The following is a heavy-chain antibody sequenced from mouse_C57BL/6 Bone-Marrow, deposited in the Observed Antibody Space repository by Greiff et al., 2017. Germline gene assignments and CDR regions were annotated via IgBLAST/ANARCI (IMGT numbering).Heavy chain of an antibody. CDR1: GYTFTEYT. Sequence: QVQLQQSGAELVKPGASVKLSCKASGYTFTEYTIHWVKQRSGQGLEWIGWFYPGGGSIKYNEKFKDKATLTADKSSSTVYMELSRLTSEDSAVYFCARHERGDGYYCAWFAYWGQGTLVTVSA. V-gene: IGHV1-62-2*01. J-gene: IGHJ3*01. CDR3: ARHERGDGYYCAWFAY. D-gene: IGHD2-3*01. CDR2: FYPGGGSI.